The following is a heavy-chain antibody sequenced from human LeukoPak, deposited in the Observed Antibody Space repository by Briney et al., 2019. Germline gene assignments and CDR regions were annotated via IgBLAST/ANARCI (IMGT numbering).Heavy chain of an antibody. J-gene: IGHJ4*02. CDR1: GFTFSSYA. Sequence: GGSLRLSCAASGFTFSSYAMSWVRQAPGKGLEWVSAISGSGGSTYYADSVKGQFTISRDNSKNTLYLQMNSLRAEDTAVYYCAKDTRPYSSGWPTHFDYWGQGTLATVSS. CDR2: ISGSGGST. V-gene: IGHV3-23*01. D-gene: IGHD6-19*01. CDR3: AKDTRPYSSGWPTHFDY.